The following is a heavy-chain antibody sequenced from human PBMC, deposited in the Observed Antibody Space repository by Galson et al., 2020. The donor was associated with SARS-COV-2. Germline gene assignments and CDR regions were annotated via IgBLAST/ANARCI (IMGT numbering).Heavy chain of an antibody. CDR1: GDPITSYY. CDR2: IYHSGST. Sequence: SETLSLTCAVSGDPITSYYWNWIRQTPGKGLEWIGYIYHSGSTSYNPSLKSRVTMSVDTSKNQFFLNLHSVTAADTAVYFCARGGPGVADYWGQGTLVNVSS. CDR3: ARGGPGVADY. J-gene: IGHJ4*02. D-gene: IGHD2-8*01. V-gene: IGHV4-59*01.